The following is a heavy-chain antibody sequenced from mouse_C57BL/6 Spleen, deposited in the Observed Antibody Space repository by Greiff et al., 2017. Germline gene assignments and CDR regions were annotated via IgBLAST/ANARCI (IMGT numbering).Heavy chain of an antibody. J-gene: IGHJ4*01. D-gene: IGHD2-5*01. CDR2: IGPGSGST. V-gene: IGHV1-77*01. Sequence: QVQLQQSGAELVKPGASVKISCKASGYTFTDYYINWVKQRPGQGLEWIGKIGPGSGSTYYNEKFKGKATLTADKSSSTAYMQLSSLTSEDSAVYFCARREYNSNSLYYAMDYWGQGTSVTVSS. CDR1: GYTFTDYY. CDR3: ARREYNSNSLYYAMDY.